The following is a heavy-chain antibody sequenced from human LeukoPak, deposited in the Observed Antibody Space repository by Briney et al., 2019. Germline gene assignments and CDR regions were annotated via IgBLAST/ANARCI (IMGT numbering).Heavy chain of an antibody. D-gene: IGHD3-22*01. J-gene: IGHJ4*02. V-gene: IGHV1-18*01. CDR1: GGTFSSYA. Sequence: GSVKVSCKASGGTFSSYAISWVRQAPGQGLEWMGWISAYNGNTNYAQKLQGRVTMTTDTSTSTAYMELRGLRSDDTAVYYCARGDYYDSSGYVDYWGQGTLVTVSS. CDR3: ARGDYYDSSGYVDY. CDR2: ISAYNGNT.